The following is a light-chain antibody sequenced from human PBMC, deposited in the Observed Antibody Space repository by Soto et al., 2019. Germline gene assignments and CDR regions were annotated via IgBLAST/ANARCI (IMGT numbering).Light chain of an antibody. CDR2: DVS. V-gene: IGLV2-14*01. CDR3: SSYTSSSTFYV. J-gene: IGLJ1*01. Sequence: QSALTQPASVSGSPGQSITISCTGTSSDVGGYNYVSWYQQHPGKAPKLMIYDVSKRPSAVSNRFSGSKSGNTASLTISGLQAEDEADYYCSSYTSSSTFYVFGTGTKVTV. CDR1: SSDVGGYNY.